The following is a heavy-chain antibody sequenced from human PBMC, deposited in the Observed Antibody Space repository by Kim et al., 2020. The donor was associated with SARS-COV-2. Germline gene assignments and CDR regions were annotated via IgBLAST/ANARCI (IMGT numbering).Heavy chain of an antibody. CDR1: GGSFSGYY. CDR2: INHSGST. Sequence: SETLSLTCAVYGGSFSGYYWSWIRQPPGKGLEWIGEINHSGSTNYNPSLKSRVTISVDTSKNQFSLKLSSVTAADTAVYYCARGDDSSSWYGCDYWGQGTLVTVSS. V-gene: IGHV4-34*01. CDR3: ARGDDSSSWYGCDY. J-gene: IGHJ4*02. D-gene: IGHD6-13*01.